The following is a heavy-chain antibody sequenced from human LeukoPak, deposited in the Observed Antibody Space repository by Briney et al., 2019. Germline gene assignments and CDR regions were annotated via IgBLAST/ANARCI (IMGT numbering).Heavy chain of an antibody. V-gene: IGHV4-34*01. D-gene: IGHD4-23*01. CDR1: GGSFSGYY. CDR2: INHSGST. CDR3: ARGTTVVTLDY. J-gene: IGHJ4*02. Sequence: SETLSLTCAVYGGSFSGYYWSWIRQPPGKGLEWIGEINHSGSTNYNPSLKSRVTISVDTSKNQFSLKLSSVTAADTAVYYCARGTTVVTLDYWGQGTLVTVSS.